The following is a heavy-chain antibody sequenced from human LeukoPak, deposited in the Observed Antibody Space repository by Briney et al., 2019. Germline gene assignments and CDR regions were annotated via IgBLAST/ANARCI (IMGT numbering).Heavy chain of an antibody. CDR1: GFTFSSYW. Sequence: GGSLRLSCAASGFTFSSYWMHWVRQAPGKGLEWVSYISSSGSTIYYADSVKGRFTISRDNSKNTLYLQMNSLRAEDTAVYYCAKDMHDYGDNWGQGTLVTVSS. V-gene: IGHV3-48*01. CDR3: AKDMHDYGDN. J-gene: IGHJ4*02. CDR2: ISSSGSTI. D-gene: IGHD2-2*01.